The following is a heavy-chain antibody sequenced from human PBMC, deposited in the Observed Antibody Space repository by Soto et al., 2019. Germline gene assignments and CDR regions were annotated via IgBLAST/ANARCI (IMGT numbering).Heavy chain of an antibody. CDR2: IFPSGTT. D-gene: IGHD5-12*01. J-gene: IGHJ4*02. V-gene: IGHV4-30-2*01. CDR1: GGSLSGATYS. CDR3: ARAALLRYSGYDPLDY. Sequence: SSETLSLTCGVSGGSLSGATYSWNWIRQPPGRGLEWIGYIFPSGTTYYNPSLKSRVTIPIDTSKNQFSLKLSSLTAADTAVYYCARAALLRYSGYDPLDYWGQGTLVTASS.